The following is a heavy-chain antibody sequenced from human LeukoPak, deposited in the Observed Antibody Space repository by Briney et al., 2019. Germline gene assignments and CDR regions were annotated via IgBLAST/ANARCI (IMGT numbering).Heavy chain of an antibody. J-gene: IGHJ4*02. CDR3: ARGYCSGGSCYPTAFDY. Sequence: SETLSLTCTVSGDSISRYYWSWIRHPPAKGLEWIGYIYYSGSTNYNPSLKSRVTISVDTSKIQFSLKPRSLTAADTAVYYCARGYCSGGSCYPTAFDYWGQGTLVTVSS. CDR1: GDSISRYY. V-gene: IGHV4-59*01. D-gene: IGHD2-15*01. CDR2: IYYSGST.